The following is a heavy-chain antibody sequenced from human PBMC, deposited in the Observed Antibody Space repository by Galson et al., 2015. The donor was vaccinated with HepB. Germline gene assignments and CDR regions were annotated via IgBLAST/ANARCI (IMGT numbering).Heavy chain of an antibody. CDR1: GFTFSSYA. J-gene: IGHJ4*02. D-gene: IGHD2-15*01. V-gene: IGHV3-23*01. CDR3: ARQLEYCSDGNCYFDY. CDR2: MSSEGGAT. Sequence: SLRLSCAASGFTFSSYAMSWVRQAPGKGLEWVSAMSSEGGATYYRDSVKGRFTVSRDNSRQTLYLQMDSLRVEDTAVYHCARQLEYCSDGNCYFDYWGQGALVTVSS.